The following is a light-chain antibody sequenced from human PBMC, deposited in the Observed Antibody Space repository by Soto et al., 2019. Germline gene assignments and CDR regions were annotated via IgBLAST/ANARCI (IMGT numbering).Light chain of an antibody. V-gene: IGKV1-33*01. Sequence: DIQMTQSPSSLSASVGDRVTITCQASQDISNYLNWYQQKPGKAPKLLIYDASNLETGVPSRFSGSGSGTAFTVTISSLQTEDIATYYCQQYDNLPITFGGGTKVEIK. CDR2: DAS. J-gene: IGKJ4*01. CDR1: QDISNY. CDR3: QQYDNLPIT.